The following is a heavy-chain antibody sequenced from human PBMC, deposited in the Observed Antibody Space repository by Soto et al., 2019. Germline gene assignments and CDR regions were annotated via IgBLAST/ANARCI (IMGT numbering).Heavy chain of an antibody. Sequence: QVQLVQSGAEVKKPGSSVKVSCKASGDSFSSYAMSWVRQAPGQGLEWMGGIVPIFGSRNYAQKLQGRVTITADESTSTVYIELTSLTYDDTAIYYCARDGDSGTYEYWGQGTLVTVSS. D-gene: IGHD5-12*01. CDR2: IVPIFGSR. CDR1: GDSFSSYA. J-gene: IGHJ4*02. CDR3: ARDGDSGTYEY. V-gene: IGHV1-69*12.